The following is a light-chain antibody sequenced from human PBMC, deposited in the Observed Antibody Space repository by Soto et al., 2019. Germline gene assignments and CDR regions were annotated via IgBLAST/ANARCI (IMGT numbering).Light chain of an antibody. CDR1: SSDVGGYNY. Sequence: QSVLTQPASVSGSPGQSITISCTGTSSDVGGYNYVSWYQQHPGKAPKFMIYAVSNRPSGVSNRFSGSKSGNTASLTISGLRAEDEADYYCSSYTTSSTWVFGGGTKLTVL. CDR3: SSYTTSSTWV. V-gene: IGLV2-14*01. J-gene: IGLJ3*02. CDR2: AVS.